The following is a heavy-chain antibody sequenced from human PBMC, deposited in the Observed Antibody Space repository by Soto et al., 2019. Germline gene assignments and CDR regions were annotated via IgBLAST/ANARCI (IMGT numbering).Heavy chain of an antibody. D-gene: IGHD4-17*01. CDR1: SGSISSSSSY. CDR2: IYYIGNT. V-gene: IGHV4-39*01. J-gene: IGHJ4*02. CDR3: GAQDYGAKGYYFET. Sequence: QLQLQESGPGLVKPSETLSLTCTLSSGSISSSSSYWGWIRQPPGKGLEWIGNIYYIGNTYYNPSLKSRVTISIDSSKTQFSLKLNSVTTADTAVYYFGAQDYGAKGYYFETWGQGTLVTVSS.